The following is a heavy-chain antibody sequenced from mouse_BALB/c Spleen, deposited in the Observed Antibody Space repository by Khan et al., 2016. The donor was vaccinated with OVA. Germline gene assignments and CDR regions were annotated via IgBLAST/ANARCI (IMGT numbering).Heavy chain of an antibody. Sequence: QVQLMESGAELARPGASVKLSCKASGYTFTSYTMHWVKQRPGKGLEWIGYINPSSGYTKYNQKFKDKATLTADKSSSTAYMQLSSLTSEDSAVYYYARTHERWGQGTTLTVSS. J-gene: IGHJ2*01. CDR3: ARTHER. V-gene: IGHV1-4*01. CDR2: INPSSGYT. CDR1: GYTFTSYT.